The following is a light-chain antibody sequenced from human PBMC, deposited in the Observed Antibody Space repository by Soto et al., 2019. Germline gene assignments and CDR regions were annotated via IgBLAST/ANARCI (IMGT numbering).Light chain of an antibody. J-gene: IGLJ3*02. CDR1: SSDIGNYKF. CDR3: CSYAGSSTWV. CDR2: EGS. Sequence: QSALTQPASVSGSPGQSITISCTGTSSDIGNYKFVSWYQQHSGKAPKLMIYEGSKRPSGVSNRFSGSKSGNTASLTISGLQAEDEADYYCCSYAGSSTWVFGGGTKLTVL. V-gene: IGLV2-23*01.